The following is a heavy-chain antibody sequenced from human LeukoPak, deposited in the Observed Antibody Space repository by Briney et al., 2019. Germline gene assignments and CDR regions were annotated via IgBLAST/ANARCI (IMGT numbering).Heavy chain of an antibody. D-gene: IGHD3-16*01. Sequence: GGSLRLSCAASGFTFSSYEMNWVRQAPGKGLEWVSYISSSAGTIYYADSVKGRFTISRDSAKNSLYLQMNSLRGEDTAVYYCARFVWNTAAFDYWGPGTLATVSS. J-gene: IGHJ4*02. CDR1: GFTFSSYE. CDR3: ARFVWNTAAFDY. V-gene: IGHV3-48*03. CDR2: ISSSAGTI.